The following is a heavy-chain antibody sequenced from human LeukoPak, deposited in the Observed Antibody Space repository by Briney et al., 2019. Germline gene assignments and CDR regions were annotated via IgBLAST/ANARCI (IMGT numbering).Heavy chain of an antibody. CDR1: GGSISSSSYY. D-gene: IGHD4-17*01. V-gene: IGHV4-39*07. Sequence: SETLSLTCSVSGGSISSSSYYWGWIRQPPGKGLEWSGSIYYSGSTYYNPSLKSRVTISVDTSKNQFSLKLSSVTAADTAVYYCARERNRVTTYSFDYWGQGTLVTVSS. CDR3: ARERNRVTTYSFDY. CDR2: IYYSGST. J-gene: IGHJ4*02.